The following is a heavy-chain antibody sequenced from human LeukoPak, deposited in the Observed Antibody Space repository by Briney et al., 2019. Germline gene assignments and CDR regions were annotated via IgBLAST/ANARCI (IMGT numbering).Heavy chain of an antibody. D-gene: IGHD3-9*01. V-gene: IGHV3-30-3*01. CDR2: ISYDGSNK. CDR1: GFTFSSYA. Sequence: PGRSLRLSCAASGFTFSSYAMHWVRQAPGKGLEWVAVISYDGSNKYYADSVKGRFTISRDNSKNTLYLQMNSLRAEDTAVYHCARGDILTGYYIDYWGQGTLVTVSS. J-gene: IGHJ4*02. CDR3: ARGDILTGYYIDY.